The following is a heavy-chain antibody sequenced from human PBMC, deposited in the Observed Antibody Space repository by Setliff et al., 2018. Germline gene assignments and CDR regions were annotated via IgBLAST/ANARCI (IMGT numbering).Heavy chain of an antibody. Sequence: GESLKISCRGSGYTFSDYWIDWVRQMPGKGLEWMGIIYPGDSDTRYSPSFQGQVTFSADKSISTAYLQWSSLKASGTATYYCARVVGADGIGIDYWGQGTVVTVSS. D-gene: IGHD2-15*01. V-gene: IGHV5-51*01. CDR3: ARVVGADGIGIDY. CDR1: GYTFSDYW. CDR2: IYPGDSDT. J-gene: IGHJ4*02.